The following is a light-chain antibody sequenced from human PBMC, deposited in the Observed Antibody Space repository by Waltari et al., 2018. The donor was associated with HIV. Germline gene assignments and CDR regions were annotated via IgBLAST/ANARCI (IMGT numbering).Light chain of an antibody. J-gene: IGKJ2*01. CDR1: QDISNY. CDR3: QQYDNLLPYT. V-gene: IGKV1-33*01. CDR2: DAS. Sequence: DIQLTQSPSSLSASVGDRVTITCQASQDISNYLNWYQQKPGKAPKLLIYDASNLETGVPSRFSGSGSGTDFTVTISSLQPEDIATYYCQQYDNLLPYTVGQGTKLEIK.